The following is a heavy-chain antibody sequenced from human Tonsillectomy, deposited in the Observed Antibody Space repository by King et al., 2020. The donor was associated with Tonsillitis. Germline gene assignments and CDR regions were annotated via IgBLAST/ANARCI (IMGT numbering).Heavy chain of an antibody. V-gene: IGHV3-11*01. Sequence: VQLVESGGGLVKPGGSLRLSCAASGFSFSDYYMSWIRQAPGKGREGISFIGGRGGHNYHGDSVKGRFTIPRDNAKNSLYLQMNSLRAEDTAVYYCASTYTGNFYVDYWGQGTLVTVSS. CDR2: IGGRGGHN. J-gene: IGHJ4*02. CDR3: ASTYTGNFYVDY. CDR1: GFSFSDYY. D-gene: IGHD1-26*01.